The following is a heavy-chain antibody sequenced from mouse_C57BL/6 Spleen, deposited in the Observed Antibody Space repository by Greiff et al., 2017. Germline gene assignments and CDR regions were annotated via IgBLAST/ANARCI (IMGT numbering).Heavy chain of an antibody. CDR1: GYSFTGYY. V-gene: IGHV1-42*01. CDR2: INPSTGGT. D-gene: IGHD1-1*01. CDR3: ANYGSSSWFAY. J-gene: IGHJ3*01. Sequence: VQLQQSGPELVKPGASVKISCKASGYSFTGYYMNWVKQSPEKSLEWIGEINPSTGGTTYNQKFKAKATLTVDKSSSTAYMQLKSLTSEDSAVYYCANYGSSSWFAYWGQGTLVTVSA.